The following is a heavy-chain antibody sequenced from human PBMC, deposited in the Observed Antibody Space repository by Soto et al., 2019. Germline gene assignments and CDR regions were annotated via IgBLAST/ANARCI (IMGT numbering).Heavy chain of an antibody. CDR2: IYYSGST. V-gene: IGHV4-30-4*01. Sequence: SETLSLTCTVSGGSISSGDYYWSWIRQPPGKGLEWIGYIYYSGSTYYNPSLKSRVTISVDTSKNQFSLKLSSVTAADTAVYYCARVATGWHPFDYWGQGTLVTVSS. CDR3: ARVATGWHPFDY. CDR1: GGSISSGDYY. J-gene: IGHJ4*02. D-gene: IGHD2-15*01.